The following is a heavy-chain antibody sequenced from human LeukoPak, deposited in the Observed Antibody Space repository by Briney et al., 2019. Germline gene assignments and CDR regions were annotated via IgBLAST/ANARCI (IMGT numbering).Heavy chain of an antibody. V-gene: IGHV4-34*01. J-gene: IGHJ2*01. CDR2: IIEKGNA. CDR1: GGSFSSCS. D-gene: IGHD3-10*01. CDR3: ARGYYPPRWYFDL. Sequence: PSETLSLTCALYGGSFSSCSWSWTWIRQTPEKGLEWIGEIIEKGNANYNPSLKSRVTIDLDTSKNQFSLKLTSMTAADTAMYYCARGYYPPRWYFDLWGRGTLITVS.